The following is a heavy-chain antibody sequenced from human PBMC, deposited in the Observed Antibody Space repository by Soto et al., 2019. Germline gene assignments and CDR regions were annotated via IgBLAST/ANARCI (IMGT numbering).Heavy chain of an antibody. D-gene: IGHD2-8*01. Sequence: GASVKVSCKASGYTFTSYYMHWVRQAPGQGPEWMGIINPSGGSTIYAQKFQGRRTMTEDTSTATAYMELSSLRSEDTAVYYCATSVVIVLMVPYIPPYGMDVWGQGTTVTVSS. J-gene: IGHJ6*02. CDR2: INPSGGST. CDR3: ATSVVIVLMVPYIPPYGMDV. V-gene: IGHV1-46*01. CDR1: GYTFTSYY.